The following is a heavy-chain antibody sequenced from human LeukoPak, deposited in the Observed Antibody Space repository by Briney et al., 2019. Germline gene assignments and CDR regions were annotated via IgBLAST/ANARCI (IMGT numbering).Heavy chain of an antibody. D-gene: IGHD1-20*01. CDR2: IYTSGST. CDR3: ARDNWTNVVNWFDP. CDR1: GGSISSGSYY. J-gene: IGHJ5*02. V-gene: IGHV4-61*02. Sequence: SETLSLTCTVSGGSISSGSYYWSWIRQPAGKGLEWIGRIYTSGSTNYNPSLKSRVTISVDTSKNQFSLKLSSVTAADTAVYYCARDNWTNVVNWFDPWGQGTLVTVSS.